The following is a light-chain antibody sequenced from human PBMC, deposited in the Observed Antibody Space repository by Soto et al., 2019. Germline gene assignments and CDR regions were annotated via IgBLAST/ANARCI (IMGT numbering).Light chain of an antibody. CDR3: AVWDDSLNGLI. Sequence: QSVLTQPPSASGTPGQRVTISCSGSSSNIGPNTVNWYQQVPGTAPKVLIYSSNQRPSGVPDRFSGSKSGTSASLAISGLQSEDEADYYCAVWDDSLNGLIFGGGTQLTV. J-gene: IGLJ2*01. V-gene: IGLV1-44*01. CDR1: SSNIGPNT. CDR2: SSN.